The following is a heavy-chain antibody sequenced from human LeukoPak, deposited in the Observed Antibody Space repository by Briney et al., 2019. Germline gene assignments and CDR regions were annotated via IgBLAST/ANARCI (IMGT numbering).Heavy chain of an antibody. CDR1: GFTFSSYA. Sequence: GGSLRLSCAASGFTFSSYAMHWVRQAPGKGLEWVAVISYDGSNKYYADSVKGRFTISRDNSKNMLYLQMNSLRAEDTAVYYCARELMTATLDYWGQGTLVTVSS. CDR2: ISYDGSNK. V-gene: IGHV3-30*14. CDR3: ARELMTATLDY. J-gene: IGHJ4*02. D-gene: IGHD2-8*01.